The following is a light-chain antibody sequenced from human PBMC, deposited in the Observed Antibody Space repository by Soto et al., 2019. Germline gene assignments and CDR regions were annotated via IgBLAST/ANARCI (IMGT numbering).Light chain of an antibody. Sequence: DIQMTQSPSSVSASVGDRVTITCRASQSNSAWLGWYQQKPGKAPNLLIYATSTLQGGVASRFSGGGSGTEFTLTISSLQPEDVGTYYCQQATSSKFSFGGGTKVEIK. CDR2: ATS. J-gene: IGKJ4*01. CDR1: QSNSAW. V-gene: IGKV1-12*01. CDR3: QQATSSKFS.